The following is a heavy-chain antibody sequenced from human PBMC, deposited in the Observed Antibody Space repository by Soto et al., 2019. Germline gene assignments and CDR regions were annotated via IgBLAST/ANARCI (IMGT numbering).Heavy chain of an antibody. Sequence: GGSLRLSCAASGFTFSSHWMHWVRQAPGKGLVWVSRINSDGSSTSYADSVKGRFTISRDNAKNTLYLQMNSLRAEDTAVYYCARGRYCSSTSCYAGDWFDPWGQGTLVTVSS. J-gene: IGHJ5*02. CDR3: ARGRYCSSTSCYAGDWFDP. D-gene: IGHD2-2*01. CDR2: INSDGSST. V-gene: IGHV3-74*01. CDR1: GFTFSSHW.